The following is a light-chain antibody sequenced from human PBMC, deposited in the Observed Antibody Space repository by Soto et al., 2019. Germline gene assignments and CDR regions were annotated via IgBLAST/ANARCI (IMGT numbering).Light chain of an antibody. V-gene: IGKV3-20*01. CDR2: GAS. CDR1: QSVSRSS. Sequence: EIVLTQSPGTLSLSPGERATLSCRASQSVSRSSLAWYQQKPGQAPRLLIHGASSRATGIPDRFSGSGSGTDFTLTISRLEPEDFAVYYCQQYGSSPNTFGQGTRLEIK. CDR3: QQYGSSPNT. J-gene: IGKJ5*01.